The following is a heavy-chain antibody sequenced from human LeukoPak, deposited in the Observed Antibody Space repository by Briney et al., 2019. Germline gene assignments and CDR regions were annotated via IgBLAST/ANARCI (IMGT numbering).Heavy chain of an antibody. J-gene: IGHJ4*02. V-gene: IGHV3-53*01. CDR1: GFTVSSNY. CDR2: IYSGGST. Sequence: GGSLRLSCAASGFTVSSNYMSWVRQAPGKGLEWVSVIYSGGSTYYADSVKGRFTISRDNSKNTLYLQMNSLRAEDTAVYYCGRYVDTAMVFDYWGQGTLVTVSS. CDR3: GRYVDTAMVFDY. D-gene: IGHD5-18*01.